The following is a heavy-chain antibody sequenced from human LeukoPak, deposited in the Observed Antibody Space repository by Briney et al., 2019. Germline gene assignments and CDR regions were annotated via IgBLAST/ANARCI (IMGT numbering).Heavy chain of an antibody. J-gene: IGHJ4*02. V-gene: IGHV4-59*11. Sequence: PSETLSLTCTVSGGSISPHYWTWIRQTPGKGLEWIGYIFHSGLTNYNSALRSRVTLSVDTARNQLSLKLTSVTAADTAAYYCTREVSTVTFDYWGQGTLVTVSS. CDR3: TREVSTVTFDY. CDR1: GGSISPHY. D-gene: IGHD4-17*01. CDR2: IFHSGLT.